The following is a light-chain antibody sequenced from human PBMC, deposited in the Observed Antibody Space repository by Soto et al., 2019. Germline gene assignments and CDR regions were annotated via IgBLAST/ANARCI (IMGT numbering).Light chain of an antibody. CDR1: QDVSSK. Sequence: EMVVTQSPATLSVSPGERVTLSCRTSQDVSSKLAWYQQKPGQPPSLLIYDASTRATGTPARFSGSGSGTESTLAVSSLQSEDYELYFCQQYIRWPLTLGGGTKVDI. CDR2: DAS. V-gene: IGKV3D-15*01. J-gene: IGKJ4*01. CDR3: QQYIRWPLT.